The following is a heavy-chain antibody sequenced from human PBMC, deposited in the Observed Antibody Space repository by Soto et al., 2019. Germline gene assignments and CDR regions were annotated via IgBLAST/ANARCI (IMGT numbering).Heavy chain of an antibody. V-gene: IGHV4-59*01. Sequence: QVQLQESGPGLVKPSETLSLTCTVSGASIRSFHWSWIRQTPGKGLEWIGYIYYSGSANYNPSLKSRVTFSVDTPRNQVSLKLSSVTAADTGVYYCAAAVPAEYVFPYYYMDVWGRGTTVTVSS. CDR1: GASIRSFH. J-gene: IGHJ6*03. CDR2: IYYSGSA. CDR3: AAAVPAEYVFPYYYMDV. D-gene: IGHD3-16*01.